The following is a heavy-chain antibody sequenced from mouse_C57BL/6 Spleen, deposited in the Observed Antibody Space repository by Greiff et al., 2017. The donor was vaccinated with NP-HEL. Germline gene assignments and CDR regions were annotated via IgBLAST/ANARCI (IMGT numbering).Heavy chain of an antibody. Sequence: QVHVKQSGAELVKPGASVKISCKASGYAFSSYWMNWVKQRPGKGLEWIGQIYPGDGDTNYNGKFKGKATLTADKSSSTAYMQLSSLTSEDSAVYFCARYYYGSSSWFAYWGQGTLVTVSA. CDR2: IYPGDGDT. CDR1: GYAFSSYW. CDR3: ARYYYGSSSWFAY. J-gene: IGHJ3*01. D-gene: IGHD1-1*01. V-gene: IGHV1-80*01.